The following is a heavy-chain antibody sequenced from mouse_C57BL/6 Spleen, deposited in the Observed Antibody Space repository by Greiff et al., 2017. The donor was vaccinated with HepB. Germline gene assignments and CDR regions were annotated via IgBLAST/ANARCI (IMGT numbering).Heavy chain of an antibody. CDR1: GFSLTSYG. CDR2: IWSGGST. CDR3: ARSYYSTTGYAMDY. Sequence: VKLVESGPGLVQPSQSLSITCTVSGFSLTSYGVHWVRQSPGKGLEWLGVIWSGGSTDYNAAFISRLSISKDNAKSQVFFNMNSLQADDTDIYYCARSYYSTTGYAMDYWGQGTSVTVSS. V-gene: IGHV2-2*01. D-gene: IGHD2-5*01. J-gene: IGHJ4*01.